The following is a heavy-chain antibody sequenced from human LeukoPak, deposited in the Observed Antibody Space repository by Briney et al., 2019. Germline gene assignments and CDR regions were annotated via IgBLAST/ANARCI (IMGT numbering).Heavy chain of an antibody. CDR3: ARVGWELVDAFDV. CDR1: GGAISSYY. D-gene: IGHD1-26*01. V-gene: IGHV4-4*07. J-gene: IGHJ3*01. Sequence: SETLSLTSKASGGAISSYYGSWIRQPAWKGLEWIGRIYTSGSTNYNPSLKNRVTMSVDTSKNQFSLKLSSVTAADTAVYYCARVGWELVDAFDVWGQGTMVTVSS. CDR2: IYTSGST.